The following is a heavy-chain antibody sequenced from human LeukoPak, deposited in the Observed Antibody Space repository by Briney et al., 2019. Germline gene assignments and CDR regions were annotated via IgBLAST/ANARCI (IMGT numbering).Heavy chain of an antibody. CDR3: ASAYYGSGSSYYFDY. J-gene: IGHJ4*02. CDR2: IRYDGSNK. D-gene: IGHD3-10*01. CDR1: GFTFSSYG. Sequence: GGSLRLSCAASGFTFSSYGMHWVRQAPGKGLEWVAFIRYDGSNKYYADSVKGRFTISRDNSKNTLYLQMNSLRAEDTAVYYCASAYYGSGSSYYFDYWGQGTLVTVSS. V-gene: IGHV3-30*02.